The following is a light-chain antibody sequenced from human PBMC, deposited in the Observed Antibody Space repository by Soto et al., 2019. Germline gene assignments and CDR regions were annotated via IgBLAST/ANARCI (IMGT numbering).Light chain of an antibody. Sequence: EFVLTQSPGTLSLSPGERATLSCRASQTVRNNYLAWYQQKPGQAPRLLIYGAFNRATGIPDRFSGGGSGTDFTLTITRLEPEDFAVYYCQYYGNSPLTFGQGTKVDFK. CDR2: GAF. J-gene: IGKJ1*01. V-gene: IGKV3-20*01. CDR3: QYYGNSPLT. CDR1: QTVRNNY.